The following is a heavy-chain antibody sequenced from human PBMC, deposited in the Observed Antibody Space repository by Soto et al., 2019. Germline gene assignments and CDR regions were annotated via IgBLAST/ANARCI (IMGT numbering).Heavy chain of an antibody. J-gene: IGHJ3*02. D-gene: IGHD2-2*01. Sequence: QLQLQESGPGLVKPSETLSLTCTVSGGSISSSSYYWGWLRQPPGKGLEWIGSFYYSGSTYYNPSLKNRVSISVDTSTNQFSLKLSSVTGADTAVYYCARPLPNIVVVPAASRWFAFDIWGQGTMVTVSS. CDR1: GGSISSSSYY. CDR2: FYYSGST. V-gene: IGHV4-39*01. CDR3: ARPLPNIVVVPAASRWFAFDI.